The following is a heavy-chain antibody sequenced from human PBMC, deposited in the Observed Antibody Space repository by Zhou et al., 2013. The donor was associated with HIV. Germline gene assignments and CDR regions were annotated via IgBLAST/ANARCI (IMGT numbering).Heavy chain of an antibody. CDR1: GYTFTSFY. D-gene: IGHD1-26*01. Sequence: QVQLVQSGAEVKKPGASVKVSCKASGYTFTSFYIHWVRQAPGQGLEWMGIINPSGGSTTYAQKFQGRVAMTRDTSTSTVYMDLSSLRSEDTAVYYCARQYSGSHTPSGAFDIWGQGTMVTVSS. V-gene: IGHV1-46*01. CDR2: INPSGGST. CDR3: ARQYSGSHTPSGAFDI. J-gene: IGHJ3*02.